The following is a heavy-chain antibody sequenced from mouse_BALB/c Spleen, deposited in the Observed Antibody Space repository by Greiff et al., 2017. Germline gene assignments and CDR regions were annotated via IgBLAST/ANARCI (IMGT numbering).Heavy chain of an antibody. J-gene: IGHJ4*01. CDR3: ARGGVRQGGKNYAMDY. CDR2: ILPGSGST. Sequence: QVKLQQSGAELMKPGASVKISCKATGYTFSSYWIEWVKQRPGHGLEWIGEILPGSGSTNYNEKFKGKATFTADTSSNTAYMQLSSLTSEDSAVYYCARGGVRQGGKNYAMDYWGQGTSVTVSS. CDR1: GYTFSSYW. V-gene: IGHV1-9*01. D-gene: IGHD2-14*01.